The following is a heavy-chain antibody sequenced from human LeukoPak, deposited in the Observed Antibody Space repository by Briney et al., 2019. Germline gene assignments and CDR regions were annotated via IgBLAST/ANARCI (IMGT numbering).Heavy chain of an antibody. D-gene: IGHD3-22*01. CDR2: IVVGSGNT. CDR3: ARGGYYYDSSDSNDWFDP. J-gene: IGHJ5*02. CDR1: GFTFTSSA. Sequence: ASVKVSCKASGFTFTSSAMQWVRQARGQRLEWIGWIVVGSGNTNYAQKFQERVTITRDMSTSTAYMELSSLRSEDTAVYYCARGGYYYDSSDSNDWFDPWGQGTLVTVSS. V-gene: IGHV1-58*02.